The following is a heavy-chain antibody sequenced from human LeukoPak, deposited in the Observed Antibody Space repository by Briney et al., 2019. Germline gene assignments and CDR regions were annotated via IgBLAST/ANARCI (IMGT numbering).Heavy chain of an antibody. CDR1: GFTVSSDG. V-gene: IGHV3-30*02. CDR3: AKDFTYGPDH. D-gene: IGHD3-10*01. Sequence: GRSLIRSCSATGFTVSSDGMHGGRKATGKGLEWVSFIRYDGNPTYCADSVKGRFTISRDNSKNMVYMQMNSLRVEDTAVYYCAKDFTYGPDHWGQGTLVSVSS. J-gene: IGHJ4*02. CDR2: IRYDGNPT.